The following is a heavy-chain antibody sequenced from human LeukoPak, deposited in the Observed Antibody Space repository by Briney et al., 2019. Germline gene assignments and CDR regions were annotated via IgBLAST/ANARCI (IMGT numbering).Heavy chain of an antibody. D-gene: IGHD2-2*01. CDR3: AREYPYALFDY. CDR2: IYQSGRT. Sequence: SETLSLTCAVSGDSINSSDWWSWVRQSPGKGLEWIGEIYQSGRTNYKPSLKSRITISADKSKNQLSLKLISVTAADAAVYYCAREYPYALFDYWGQGTLVTVSS. V-gene: IGHV4-4*02. J-gene: IGHJ4*02. CDR1: GDSINSSDW.